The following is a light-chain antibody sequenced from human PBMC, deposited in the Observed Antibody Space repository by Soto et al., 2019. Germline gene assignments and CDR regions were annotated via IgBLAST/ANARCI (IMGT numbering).Light chain of an antibody. CDR3: QQYNVWPLT. Sequence: EIVMTQSPATLSVSPGERATLSCRASQSVSSNLAWYQQKPGQTPKLLIYVASTRATGIPARFSGSGSGTEFTLIISSLQSEDFAVYYSQQYNVWPLTCGGGTKVEFK. CDR2: VAS. J-gene: IGKJ4*01. CDR1: QSVSSN. V-gene: IGKV3-15*01.